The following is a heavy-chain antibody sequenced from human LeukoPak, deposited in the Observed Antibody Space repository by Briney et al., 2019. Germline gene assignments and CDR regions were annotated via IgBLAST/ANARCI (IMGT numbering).Heavy chain of an antibody. CDR1: GGSISSSNW. V-gene: IGHV4-4*02. D-gene: IGHD4-17*01. CDR2: IHHSGST. CDR3: ATVTTTKNMDV. Sequence: SGTLSLTCAVSGGSISSSNWWSWVRQPPGKGLEWIGEIHHSGSTNYNPSLKSRVTISVDTSKNQFSLKLSSVTAADTAVYYCATVTTTKNMDVWGKGTTVTVSS. J-gene: IGHJ6*03.